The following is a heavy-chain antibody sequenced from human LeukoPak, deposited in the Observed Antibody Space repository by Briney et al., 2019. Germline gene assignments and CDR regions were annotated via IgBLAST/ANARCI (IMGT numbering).Heavy chain of an antibody. J-gene: IGHJ4*02. D-gene: IGHD6-13*01. V-gene: IGHV3-23*01. CDR1: GFTFSTYG. CDR3: AKTGGIAAAH. Sequence: GGSLRLSCAASGFTFSTYGMTWVRQAPGKGLEWVSAISGSGGSAYYADSVEGRFTISRDNSKNTLYLQMNSLRAEDTALYYCAKTGGIAAAHWGQGTLVTVSS. CDR2: ISGSGGSA.